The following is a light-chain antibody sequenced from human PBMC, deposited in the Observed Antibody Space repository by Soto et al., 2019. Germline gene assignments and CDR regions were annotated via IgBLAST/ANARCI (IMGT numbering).Light chain of an antibody. CDR1: QGINNY. CDR3: QQLYSYPIT. CDR2: AAS. Sequence: DIQLTQSSSFLSASVGDRVTITCRASQGINNYLAWYQQTPGKAPRLLIYAASTLQSGVPSRFRGSGSGTEFTLTISSLQPEDFATYYCQQLYSYPITFGQGTRLEIK. J-gene: IGKJ5*01. V-gene: IGKV1-9*01.